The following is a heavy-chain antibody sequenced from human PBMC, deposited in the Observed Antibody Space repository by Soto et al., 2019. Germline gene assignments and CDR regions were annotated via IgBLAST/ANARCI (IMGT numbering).Heavy chain of an antibody. D-gene: IGHD3-10*01. V-gene: IGHV5-51*01. Sequence: ESLKISCKGSGYRFTSDWIAWVRQMPGKGLEWMGIIYPGDSDTRYSPSFQGQVTITADKSTSTAYLQWSSLKSSDTAMYYCARHRGGVRGVIDYWGQGTLVTVSS. J-gene: IGHJ4*02. CDR3: ARHRGGVRGVIDY. CDR1: GYRFTSDW. CDR2: IYPGDSDT.